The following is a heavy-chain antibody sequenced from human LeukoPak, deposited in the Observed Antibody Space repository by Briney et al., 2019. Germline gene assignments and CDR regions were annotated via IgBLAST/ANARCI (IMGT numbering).Heavy chain of an antibody. V-gene: IGHV1-8*03. CDR1: GYTFTSFD. D-gene: IGHD2-15*01. Sequence: ASVKVSCKASGYTFTSFDIIWVRQATGQGLERMGWMNPKSGNTGHAQKFQGRVTITRDTSISTVYMELSNLRSEDTAVYFCARVDGSPDYWGQGTLVTVSS. J-gene: IGHJ4*02. CDR3: ARVDGSPDY. CDR2: MNPKSGNT.